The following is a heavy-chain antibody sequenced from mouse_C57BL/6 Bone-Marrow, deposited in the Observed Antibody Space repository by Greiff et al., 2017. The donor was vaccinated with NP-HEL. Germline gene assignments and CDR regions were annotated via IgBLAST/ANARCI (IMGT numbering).Heavy chain of an antibody. CDR1: GFTFSDYY. J-gene: IGHJ3*01. CDR2: ISNGGGST. V-gene: IGHV5-12*01. Sequence: DVMLVESGGGLVQPGGSLKLSCAASGFTFSDYYMYWVRQTPEKRLEWVAYISNGGGSTYYPDTVKGRFTISRDNAKNTLYLQMSRLKSEDTAMYYCARAGSTMVTNWFAYWGQGTLVTVSA. D-gene: IGHD2-2*01. CDR3: ARAGSTMVTNWFAY.